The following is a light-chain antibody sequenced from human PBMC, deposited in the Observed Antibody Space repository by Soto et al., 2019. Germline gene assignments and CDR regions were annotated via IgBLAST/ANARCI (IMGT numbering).Light chain of an antibody. CDR3: QQYDNLPLLT. Sequence: DIQMTQSPSSLSASVGDRVTITCQASQDISNYLNWYQQKPGKAPKLLIYDASNLETGVPSRFGGSGSGTDFTFTISSLQPEDIATYYCQQYDNLPLLTFGGGTKVDIK. J-gene: IGKJ4*01. V-gene: IGKV1-33*01. CDR2: DAS. CDR1: QDISNY.